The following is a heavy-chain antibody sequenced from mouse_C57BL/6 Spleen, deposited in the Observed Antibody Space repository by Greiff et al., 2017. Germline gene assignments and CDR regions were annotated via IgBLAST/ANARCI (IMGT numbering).Heavy chain of an antibody. J-gene: IGHJ4*01. Sequence: QVQLQQPGAELVKPGASVKVSCKASGYTFTSYWMHWVKQRPGQGLEWIGRIHPSVSDTNYNQKFKGKATLTVDKSSSPSYMQLSSLTSEDSAVYYCANDRDYAMDYWGQGTSVTVSS. CDR1: GYTFTSYW. D-gene: IGHD2-14*01. CDR3: ANDRDYAMDY. CDR2: IHPSVSDT. V-gene: IGHV1-74*01.